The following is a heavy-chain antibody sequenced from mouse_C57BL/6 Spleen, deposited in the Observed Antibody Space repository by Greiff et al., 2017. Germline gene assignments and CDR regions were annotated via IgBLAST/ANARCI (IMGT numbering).Heavy chain of an antibody. Sequence: EVKLQESGPGLVKPSQSLSLTCSVTGYSITSGYYWNWIRQFPGNKLEWMGYISYDGSNNYNPSLKNRISITRDTSKNQFFLKLNSVTTEDTATYCCASLYDYDEEAFAYWGQGTLVTVSA. D-gene: IGHD2-4*01. V-gene: IGHV3-6*01. CDR3: ASLYDYDEEAFAY. CDR2: ISYDGSN. CDR1: GYSITSGYY. J-gene: IGHJ3*01.